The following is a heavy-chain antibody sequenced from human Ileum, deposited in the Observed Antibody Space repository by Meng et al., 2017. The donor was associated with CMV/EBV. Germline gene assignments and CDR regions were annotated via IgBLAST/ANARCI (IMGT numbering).Heavy chain of an antibody. V-gene: IGHV3-11*06. J-gene: IGHJ4*02. CDR2: ISSTSGIYT. Sequence: QVHLVRCGGCLVKTGGSRGPSCASSGFPFSDYYIHCIRQAPGKGLEWISYISSTSGIYTKYTDSVTGRFTISRDNAKNSVYLQMNMLRAEDTAVYYCAREGGLKRFDSWGQGTLVTVSS. CDR1: GFPFSDYY. CDR3: AREGGLKRFDS. D-gene: IGHD3-16*01.